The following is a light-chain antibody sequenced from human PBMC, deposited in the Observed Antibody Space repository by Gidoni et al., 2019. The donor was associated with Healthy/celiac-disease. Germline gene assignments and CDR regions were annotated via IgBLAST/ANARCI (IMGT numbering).Light chain of an antibody. V-gene: IGKV4-1*01. CDR2: WAS. J-gene: IGKJ4*01. Sequence: DIVMTPSPASLAVSLGERATLNCKSSQSVLYSSNNKNYLAWYPQKPGQPPKLLIYWASTRESGVPDRFSGSGSGTDFTLTISSLQAEDVAVYYCQQYYSTPRTFGGGTKVEIK. CDR3: QQYYSTPRT. CDR1: QSVLYSSNNKNY.